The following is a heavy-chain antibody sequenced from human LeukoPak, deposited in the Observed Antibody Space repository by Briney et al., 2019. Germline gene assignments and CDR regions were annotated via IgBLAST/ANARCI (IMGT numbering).Heavy chain of an antibody. J-gene: IGHJ4*02. Sequence: SDTLSLTCAVSGYSISSSNWWGWIRQPPGKGLEWIGYIYYSGSTNYNPSLKSRVTMSVDTSKSQFSLKLSSVTALDTAVYYCARTDYGGNSGFDYWGQGTLVTVSS. D-gene: IGHD4-23*01. V-gene: IGHV4-28*06. CDR3: ARTDYGGNSGFDY. CDR2: IYYSGST. CDR1: GYSISSSNW.